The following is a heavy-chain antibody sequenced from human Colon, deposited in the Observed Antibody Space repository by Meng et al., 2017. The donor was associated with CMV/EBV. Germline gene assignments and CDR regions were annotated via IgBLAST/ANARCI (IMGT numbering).Heavy chain of an antibody. CDR3: AKDLRTLAGNDY. V-gene: IGHV3-30*18. CDR2: ISNDGSKK. D-gene: IGHD6-19*01. Sequence: SCTCSGVTLSSHAINWVRQGPGKGLEWVAAISNDGSKKYYADSMKGRFIVSRDNSENMVFLRMNSLTIEDTAVYFCAKDLRTLAGNDYWGQGTLVTVSS. CDR1: GVTLSSHA. J-gene: IGHJ4*02.